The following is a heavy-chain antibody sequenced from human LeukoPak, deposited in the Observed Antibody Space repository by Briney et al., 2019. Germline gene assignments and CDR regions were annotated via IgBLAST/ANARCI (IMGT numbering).Heavy chain of an antibody. J-gene: IGHJ3*02. D-gene: IGHD3-22*01. CDR2: ISGSGGST. V-gene: IGHV3-23*01. CDR3: AKDRGITMIVVVTRLDVFDI. Sequence: GGSLRLSCAASGFTFSSYAMSWVRQAPGKGLEWVSAISGSGGSTYYADSVKGRFTISRDNSKNTLYLQMNSLRAEDTAVYYCAKDRGITMIVVVTRLDVFDIWGQGTMVTVSS. CDR1: GFTFSSYA.